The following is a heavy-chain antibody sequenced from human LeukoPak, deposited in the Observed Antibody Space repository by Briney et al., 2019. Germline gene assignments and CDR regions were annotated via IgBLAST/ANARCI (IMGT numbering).Heavy chain of an antibody. Sequence: ASVKVSCKASGGTFSSYAISWVRQAPGQGLEWMGEIIPVFGTANYAQKFQGRVTITADESTSTAYMELSSLRSEDTAVYYCARGEGDYSWFDPWGQGTLVTVSS. D-gene: IGHD2-21*02. CDR3: ARGEGDYSWFDP. CDR2: IIPVFGTA. J-gene: IGHJ5*02. V-gene: IGHV1-69*13. CDR1: GGTFSSYA.